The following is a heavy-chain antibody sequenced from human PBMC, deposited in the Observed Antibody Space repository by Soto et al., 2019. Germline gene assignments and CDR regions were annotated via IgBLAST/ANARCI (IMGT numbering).Heavy chain of an antibody. V-gene: IGHV4-59*01. J-gene: IGHJ3*02. CDR1: GGSISNYY. CDR2: IHYSGST. Sequence: PSETLSLTCTVSGGSISNYYWSWIRQPPGKGLEWIGYIHYSGSTSYNPSLKSRVTISGDTSKKQFSLRLSSVTAADTAVYYCARVWGGAFDIWGQGTMVTVSS. CDR3: ARVWGGAFDI. D-gene: IGHD3-10*01.